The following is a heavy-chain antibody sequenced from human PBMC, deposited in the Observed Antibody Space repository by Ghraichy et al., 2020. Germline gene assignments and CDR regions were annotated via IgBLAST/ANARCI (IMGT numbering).Heavy chain of an antibody. CDR1: GYSFTSYW. D-gene: IGHD3-22*01. J-gene: IGHJ3*02. CDR3: ARLSPIGSGYYGAFDI. V-gene: IGHV5-51*01. Sequence: GESLNISCKGFGYSFTSYWIGWVRQMPGKGLEWMGIIYPGDSDTRYSPSFQGQVTISADKSISTAYLQWSSLKASDTAMYYCARLSPIGSGYYGAFDIWGQGTMVTVSS. CDR2: IYPGDSDT.